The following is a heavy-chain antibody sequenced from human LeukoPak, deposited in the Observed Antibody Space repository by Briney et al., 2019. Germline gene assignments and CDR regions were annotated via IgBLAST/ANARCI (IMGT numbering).Heavy chain of an antibody. J-gene: IGHJ6*02. V-gene: IGHV4-34*01. D-gene: IGHD3-10*01. CDR1: GGSFSGYY. CDR3: ARVTGSGSYYFSGGTFKYYYYGMDV. Sequence: PSETLSLTCAVYGGSFSGYYWSWIRQPPGKGLEWIGEINHSGSTNYNPSLKSRVTISVDTSKNQFSLKLSSVTAADTAVYYCARVTGSGSYYFSGGTFKYYYYGMDVWGQGTTVTVSS. CDR2: INHSGST.